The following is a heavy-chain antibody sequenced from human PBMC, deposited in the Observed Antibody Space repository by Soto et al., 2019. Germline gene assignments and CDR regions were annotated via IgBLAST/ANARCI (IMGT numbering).Heavy chain of an antibody. CDR2: IWYDGSNK. V-gene: IGHV3-33*01. CDR3: ARDQLRYCRSTSCSGFDY. J-gene: IGHJ4*02. CDR1: GCNCIGYG. D-gene: IGHD2-2*01. Sequence: ACGSLRLSCAVAGCNCIGYGMHWVHQDPDKGLEWVAVIWYDGSNKYYADSVKGRFTISRDNSKNTLYLKMNSLRAEDTAVYYCARDQLRYCRSTSCSGFDYWGQGTLVTLSS.